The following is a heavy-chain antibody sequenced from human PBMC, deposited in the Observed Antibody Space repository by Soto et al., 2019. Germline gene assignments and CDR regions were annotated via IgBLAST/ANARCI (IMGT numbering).Heavy chain of an antibody. J-gene: IGHJ6*04. CDR2: ISSSSSTI. D-gene: IGHD5-12*01. CDR3: ARDIRGYSGYGWDV. CDR1: GFTFSSYS. Sequence: EVQLVESGGGLVQPGGSLRLSCAASGFTFSSYSMNWVRQAPGKGLEWVSYISSSSSTIYYADSVKGRFTISRDNAKNSLYLQINSLRAEDTAVYYCARDIRGYSGYGWDVWGKGTTVTVSS. V-gene: IGHV3-48*01.